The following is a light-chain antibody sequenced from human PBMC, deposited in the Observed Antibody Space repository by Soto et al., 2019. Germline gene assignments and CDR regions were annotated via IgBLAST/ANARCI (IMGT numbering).Light chain of an antibody. CDR1: SSDVGAYIF. J-gene: IGLJ1*01. CDR3: VSFAGGTYV. V-gene: IGLV2-8*01. Sequence: QSALTQPPSASGSPGQSVTISCTGTSSDVGAYIFVSWYQQHPGKAPKLMVYDVNRRPPGVPDRFFGSKSGNTASLTVSGLQAEAEADYYCVSFAGGTYVFGTRTKVTVL. CDR2: DVN.